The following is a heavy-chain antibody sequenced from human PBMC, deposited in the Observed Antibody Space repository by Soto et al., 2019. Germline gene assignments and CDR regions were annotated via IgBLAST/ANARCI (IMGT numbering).Heavy chain of an antibody. CDR2: INYGGSNR. CDR1: GFTFSSYN. D-gene: IGHD3-3*01. J-gene: IGHJ5*02. V-gene: IGHV3-30*02. CDR3: AKDPYYDFWSGFSPSGWFDP. Sequence: GGSLRLSCAASGFTFSSYNMNWVRQAPGKGLECVSYINYGGSNRYYADSVKGRFTISRDNSKNTLYLQMNSLRAEDTAVYYCAKDPYYDFWSGFSPSGWFDPWGQGTLVTVSS.